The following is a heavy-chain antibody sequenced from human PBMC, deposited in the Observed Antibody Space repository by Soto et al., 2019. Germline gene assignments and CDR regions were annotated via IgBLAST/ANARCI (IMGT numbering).Heavy chain of an antibody. CDR2: IYYSGST. Sequence: SETMSLTWTVSGGSISSYYWSWIRQPPGKGLEWIGYIYYSGSTNYNPSLKSRVTISVDTSKNQFSLKLSSVTAADTAVYYCARRGWSGGFDYWGQGTLVTVSS. CDR1: GGSISSYY. V-gene: IGHV4-59*08. CDR3: ARRGWSGGFDY. J-gene: IGHJ4*02. D-gene: IGHD6-19*01.